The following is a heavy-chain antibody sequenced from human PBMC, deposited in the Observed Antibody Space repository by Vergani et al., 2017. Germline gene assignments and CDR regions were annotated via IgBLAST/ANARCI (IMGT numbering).Heavy chain of an antibody. J-gene: IGHJ6*03. CDR2: IYSGGST. CDR3: ARERSMGYYYYMDV. CDR1: GFTVSSNY. V-gene: IGHV3-66*01. D-gene: IGHD2-8*01. Sequence: EVQLVESGGGLVQPGGSLRLSCAASGFTVSSNYMSWVRQAPGKGLEWVSVIYSGGSTYYADYVKGRFTISRDNSKNTLYLQMNSLRAEDTAVYYCARERSMGYYYYMDVWGKGTTVTVSS.